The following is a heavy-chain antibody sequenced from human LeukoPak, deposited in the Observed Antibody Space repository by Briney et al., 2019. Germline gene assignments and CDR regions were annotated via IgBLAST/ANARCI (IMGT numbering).Heavy chain of an antibody. CDR3: AKDPLYYYRTYYFDY. V-gene: IGHV3-23*01. Sequence: GGSLRLSCAASGFTFSSYAMSWVRQAPGKGLEWVSAISGSGGSTYYADSVKGRFTISRDNSKNTLYLQMNSLRAEDTAVYYCAKDPLYYYRTYYFDYWGQGTLVTVSS. CDR1: GFTFSSYA. D-gene: IGHD3-10*01. J-gene: IGHJ4*02. CDR2: ISGSGGST.